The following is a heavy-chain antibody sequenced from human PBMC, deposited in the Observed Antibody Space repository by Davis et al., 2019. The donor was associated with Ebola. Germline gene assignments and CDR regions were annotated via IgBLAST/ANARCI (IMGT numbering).Heavy chain of an antibody. Sequence: SVKVSCKASGGTFSSYAISWVRQAPGQGLEWMGRIIPILGIANYAQKFQGRVTITADKSTSTAYMELSSLRSEDTAVYYCAREAYCGGDCYSYYYYYGMDVWGQGTTVTVSS. D-gene: IGHD2-21*02. J-gene: IGHJ6*02. CDR1: GGTFSSYA. V-gene: IGHV1-69*04. CDR2: IIPILGIA. CDR3: AREAYCGGDCYSYYYYYGMDV.